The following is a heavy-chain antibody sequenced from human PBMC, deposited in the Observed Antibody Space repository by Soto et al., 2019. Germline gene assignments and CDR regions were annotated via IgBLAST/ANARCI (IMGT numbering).Heavy chain of an antibody. Sequence: EVQLVESGGGLVQPGGSLRLSCAASGFTFSSSWMHWVRQAPGKGLVWVSRIYSDGSRTNYADSVQGRFTISRDNAKNTLYLQMNSLRAEDTALYYCARGPTGWHVYDYWGQGTLVTVSS. CDR2: IYSDGSRT. V-gene: IGHV3-74*01. J-gene: IGHJ4*02. CDR3: ARGPTGWHVYDY. D-gene: IGHD6-19*01. CDR1: GFTFSSSW.